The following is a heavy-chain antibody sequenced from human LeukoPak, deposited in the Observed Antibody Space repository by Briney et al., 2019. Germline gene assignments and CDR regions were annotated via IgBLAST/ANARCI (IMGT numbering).Heavy chain of an antibody. J-gene: IGHJ6*02. CDR2: INPNSGGT. V-gene: IGHV1-2*06. CDR3: ARDSNVLMVYAIPFGNYYGMDV. Sequence: ASVKVSCKASGYTFTGYYMHWVRQAPGQGLEWMGRINPNSGGTNYAQKFQGRVTMTRDTSISTAYMELSRLRSDDTAVYYCARDSNVLMVYAIPFGNYYGMDVWGQGTAVTVSS. CDR1: GYTFTGYY. D-gene: IGHD2-8*01.